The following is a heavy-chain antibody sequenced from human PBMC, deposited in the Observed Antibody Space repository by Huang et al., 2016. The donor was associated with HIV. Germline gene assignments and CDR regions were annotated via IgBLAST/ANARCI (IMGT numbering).Heavy chain of an antibody. CDR1: GGTFSNHG. D-gene: IGHD1-26*01. V-gene: IGHV1-69*01. J-gene: IGHJ6*02. CDR2: IIPVFGTQ. Sequence: QVQLVQSGAEVKKPGSSVKVSCKASGGTFSNHGCSWVRQARGQGLEWMGGIIPVFGTQYYTPKFQGRVTITADESTSTVYMELSSLTPDDTAEYYCARVRGYSGSYYGMDVWGQGTTVTVSS. CDR3: ARVRGYSGSYYGMDV.